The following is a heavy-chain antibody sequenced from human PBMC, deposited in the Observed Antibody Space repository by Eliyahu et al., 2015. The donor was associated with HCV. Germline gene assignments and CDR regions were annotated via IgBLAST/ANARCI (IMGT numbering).Heavy chain of an antibody. V-gene: IGHV1-24*01. CDR3: ATDPREQVRGSGYFQH. CDR1: GYTLTELS. D-gene: IGHD3-10*01. J-gene: IGHJ1*01. Sequence: QVQLVQSGPEVKKPGASVKVSCKVSGYTLTELSMHWVRQAPGKGLEWMGGFDPGDGETIYAQKFQGRVTMTEDTSTDTAYMELSSLRSEDTAVYYCATDPREQVRGSGYFQHWGQGTLVTVSS. CDR2: FDPGDGET.